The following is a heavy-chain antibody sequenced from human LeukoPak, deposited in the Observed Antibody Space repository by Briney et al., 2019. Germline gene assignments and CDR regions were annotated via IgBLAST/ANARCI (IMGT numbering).Heavy chain of an antibody. CDR3: AKDSTYDSSGYYDY. J-gene: IGHJ4*02. CDR1: GFTFSSYA. D-gene: IGHD3-22*01. CDR2: ISGSGGST. Sequence: GGSLRLSCAASGFTFSSYAMNWVRQAPGKGLEWVSAISGSGGSTYYADSVKGRFTISRDNSKNTLYLQMNSPRVGDTAIYFCAKDSTYDSSGYYDYWGQGTLVTVSS. V-gene: IGHV3-23*01.